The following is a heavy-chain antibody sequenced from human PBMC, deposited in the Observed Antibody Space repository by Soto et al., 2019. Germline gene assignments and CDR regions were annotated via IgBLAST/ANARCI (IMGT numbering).Heavy chain of an antibody. V-gene: IGHV4-30-4*01. CDR1: GGSISSGDYY. Sequence: KPSETLSLTCTVSGGSISSGDYYWSWIRQPAGKGLEWIGYIYYSGSTYYNPSLKSRVTISVDTSKNQFSLKLSSVTAADTAVYYCARGKPIPSYYGSDYVDYWGQGTLVTVSS. J-gene: IGHJ4*02. CDR2: IYYSGST. CDR3: ARGKPIPSYYGSDYVDY. D-gene: IGHD3-10*01.